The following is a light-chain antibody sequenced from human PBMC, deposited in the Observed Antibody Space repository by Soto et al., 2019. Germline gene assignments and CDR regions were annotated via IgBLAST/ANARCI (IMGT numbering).Light chain of an antibody. Sequence: EIVLTQSPATLSLSPGERAPPSCRASQSVSSNLAWYQQKPGQAPRLLIYGASTRATGIPARFSGSGSGTEFTLTISSLQSEDFAVYYCQQYNNWPWTFGQGTKVDIK. V-gene: IGKV3-15*01. CDR1: QSVSSN. CDR3: QQYNNWPWT. CDR2: GAS. J-gene: IGKJ1*01.